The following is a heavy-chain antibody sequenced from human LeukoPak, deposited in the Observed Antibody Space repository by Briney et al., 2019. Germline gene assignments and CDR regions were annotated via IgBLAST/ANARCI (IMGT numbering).Heavy chain of an antibody. CDR1: GGSFSGYY. J-gene: IGHJ6*03. D-gene: IGHD2-15*01. Sequence: PSETLSLTCAVYGGSFSGYYWSWIRQPPGKGLEWIGEINHSGSTNYNPCLKSRVTISVDTSKNQFSLKLSSVTAADTAVYYCAREVAYHPRRYCSGGSCYPSLPEYYYYYYMDVWGKGTTVTVSS. CDR2: INHSGST. CDR3: AREVAYHPRRYCSGGSCYPSLPEYYYYYYMDV. V-gene: IGHV4-34*01.